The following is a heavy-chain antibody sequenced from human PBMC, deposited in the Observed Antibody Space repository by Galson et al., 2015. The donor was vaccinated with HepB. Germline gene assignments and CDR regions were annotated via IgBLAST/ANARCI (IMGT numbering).Heavy chain of an antibody. Sequence: ETLSLTCTVSGGSISSYYWSWIRQPARKGLEWIGRIYTSGSTNYNPSLKSRVTMSVDTSKNQFSLKLSSVTAADTAVYYCAREYNWNYPNSYYFDYWGQGTLVTVSS. V-gene: IGHV4-4*07. CDR1: GGSISSYY. J-gene: IGHJ4*02. D-gene: IGHD1-7*01. CDR3: AREYNWNYPNSYYFDY. CDR2: IYTSGST.